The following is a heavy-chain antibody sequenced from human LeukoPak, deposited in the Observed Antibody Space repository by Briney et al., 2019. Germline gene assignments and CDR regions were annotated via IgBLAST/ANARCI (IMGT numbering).Heavy chain of an antibody. CDR2: ISGSGSGGST. J-gene: IGHJ4*02. CDR1: GFTFSSSA. CDR3: ANQRQIRAKDY. V-gene: IGHV3-23*01. D-gene: IGHD1-1*01. Sequence: GGSLRLSCAASGFTFSSSAMSWVRQAPGKGLEWVSSISGSGSGGSTYYADSVKGRFTISRDNSKNTLYLQMNSLRAEDTAVYYCANQRQIRAKDYWGQGTLVTVSS.